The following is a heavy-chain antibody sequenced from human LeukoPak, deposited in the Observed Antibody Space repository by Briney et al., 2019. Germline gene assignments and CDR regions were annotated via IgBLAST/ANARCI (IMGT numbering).Heavy chain of an antibody. V-gene: IGHV1-2*02. CDR3: ARAYGGNSYYYYGMDV. CDR1: GYTFTGYY. D-gene: IGHD4-23*01. Sequence: GASVKVSCKASGYTFTGYYMHWVRQAPGQGLEWMGWINPNSGGTNYAQKFQGRVTMTRDTSISTAYMELSRLRSEDTAVYYCARAYGGNSYYYYGMDVWGQGTTVTVSS. CDR2: INPNSGGT. J-gene: IGHJ6*02.